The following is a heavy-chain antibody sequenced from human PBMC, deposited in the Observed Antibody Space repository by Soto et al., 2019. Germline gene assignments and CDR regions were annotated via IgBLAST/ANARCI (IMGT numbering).Heavy chain of an antibody. V-gene: IGHV2-5*02. CDR2: IYWDDDK. D-gene: IGHD5-18*01. J-gene: IGHJ4*02. Sequence: QITLKESGPTLVKPTQTLTLTCTFSGFSLSTSGVGVGWIRQPPGKALEWLALIYWDDDKRYSPSLKSRLTITKDTSKNKVVLTMTNMDPVDTATYYCAYGGNSYGIFDYWGQGTLVTVSS. CDR1: GFSLSTSGVG. CDR3: AYGGNSYGIFDY.